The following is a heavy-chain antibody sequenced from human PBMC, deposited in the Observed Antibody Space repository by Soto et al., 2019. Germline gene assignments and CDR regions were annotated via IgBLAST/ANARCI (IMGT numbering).Heavy chain of an antibody. D-gene: IGHD3-22*01. J-gene: IGHJ2*01. Sequence: EFQLVESGGGLVQPGGSLRLSCAASGFTFSTYSMVWVRQAPGKGLEWLSYIPPTTTPMYYADSGKGRFTTSRDNAKNSLYLQMNSLRAEDTAVYYCARYYDSSGPDLWGRGTRVTVSS. CDR3: ARYYDSSGPDL. CDR2: IPPTTTPM. V-gene: IGHV3-48*01. CDR1: GFTFSTYS.